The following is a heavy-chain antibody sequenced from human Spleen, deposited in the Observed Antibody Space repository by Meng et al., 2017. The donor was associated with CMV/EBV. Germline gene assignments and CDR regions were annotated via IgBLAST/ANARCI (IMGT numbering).Heavy chain of an antibody. CDR1: GATFSTSV. D-gene: IGHD2-2*01. CDR2: IIPIFGSP. CDR3: ARQTSSSTYDY. Sequence: SVKVSCKSSGATFSTSVFTWVRQAPGQGPEWMGGIIPIFGSPDYAQRFQDRVTITAEESTSTAYMELSSLRAEDTAIYYCARQTSSSTYDYWGQGTLVTVSS. J-gene: IGHJ4*02. V-gene: IGHV1-69*13.